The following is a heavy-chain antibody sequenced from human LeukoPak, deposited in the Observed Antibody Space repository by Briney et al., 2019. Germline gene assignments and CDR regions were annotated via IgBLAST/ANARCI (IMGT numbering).Heavy chain of an antibody. J-gene: IGHJ4*02. Sequence: PSETLSLTCAVYGGSFSGYYWSWIRQPPGKGLEWIGEINHSGSTNYNPSLKSRVTISVDTSKNQFSLKLNSVTAADTAVYYCARAGSMVRGVITTYFDYWGQGTLVTVSS. D-gene: IGHD3-10*01. V-gene: IGHV4-34*01. CDR3: ARAGSMVRGVITTYFDY. CDR1: GGSFSGYY. CDR2: INHSGST.